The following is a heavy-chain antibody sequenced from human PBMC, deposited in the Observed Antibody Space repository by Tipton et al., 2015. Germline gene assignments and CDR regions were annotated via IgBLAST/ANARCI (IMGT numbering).Heavy chain of an antibody. CDR1: GYTFTSYD. CDR3: ARGDSSGPDY. Sequence: QLVQSGGEVKKPGASVKVSRKASGYTFTSYDINWVRQATGQGLEWMGWMNPNSGNTGYAQKFQGRVTMTTDTSTTTAYMELRSLRFDDTAVYYCARGDSSGPDYWGQGTLVTVSS. CDR2: MNPNSGNT. J-gene: IGHJ4*02. V-gene: IGHV1-8*01. D-gene: IGHD6-19*01.